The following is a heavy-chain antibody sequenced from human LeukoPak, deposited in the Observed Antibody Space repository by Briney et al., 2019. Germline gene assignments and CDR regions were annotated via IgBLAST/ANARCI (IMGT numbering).Heavy chain of an antibody. CDR2: ISGSGGST. J-gene: IGHJ4*02. CDR3: AKHYYDGSGYLVDY. CDR1: GFTFSNYA. V-gene: IGHV3-23*01. Sequence: GGSLRLSCAASGFTFSNYAMSWVRQAPGMGLEWVSAISGSGGSTYYADSVKGRFTISRDNSKNTLYVQMNSLRAEDTAVYYCAKHYYDGSGYLVDYWGQGTLVTVSS. D-gene: IGHD3-22*01.